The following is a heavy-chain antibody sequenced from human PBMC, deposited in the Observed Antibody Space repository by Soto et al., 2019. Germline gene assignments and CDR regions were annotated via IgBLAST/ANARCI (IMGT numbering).Heavy chain of an antibody. J-gene: IGHJ6*02. CDR2: IYYSGST. CDR3: ARDPLLVEATSPGGMDV. CDR1: GGSISSGDYY. V-gene: IGHV4-30-4*01. D-gene: IGHD5-12*01. Sequence: SETLSLTCTVSGGSISSGDYYWSWIRQPPGKGLEWIGYIYYSGSTYYNPSLKSRVTISVDTSKNQFSLKLSSVTAADTAVYYCARDPLLVEATSPGGMDVWGQGTTVTVSS.